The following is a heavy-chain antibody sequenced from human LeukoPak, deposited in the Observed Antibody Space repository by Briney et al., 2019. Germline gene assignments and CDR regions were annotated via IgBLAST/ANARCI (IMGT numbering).Heavy chain of an antibody. CDR3: ARVYSTIFGVVRNWFDP. D-gene: IGHD3-3*01. V-gene: IGHV3-21*01. J-gene: IGHJ5*02. Sequence: GGSLRLSCAASGFTFSSYSMNWVRQAPGKGLEWVSSISSSSSYIYYADSVKGRFTISRDNAKNSLYLQMNSLRAEDTAVYYCARVYSTIFGVVRNWFDPWGQGTLVTVSS. CDR2: ISSSSSYI. CDR1: GFTFSSYS.